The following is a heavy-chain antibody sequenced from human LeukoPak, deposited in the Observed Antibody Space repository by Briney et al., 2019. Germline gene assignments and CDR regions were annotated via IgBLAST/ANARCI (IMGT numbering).Heavy chain of an antibody. Sequence: ASVTVSCKASGYTFTSYDINWVRQATGQGLEWMGWMNPNSGNTDYAQKFQGRVTMTRNTSISTAYMELSSLRSEDTAVYYCARVKRGYSNYALGYWGQGTLVTVSS. CDR2: MNPNSGNT. D-gene: IGHD4-11*01. CDR1: GYTFTSYD. CDR3: ARVKRGYSNYALGY. J-gene: IGHJ4*02. V-gene: IGHV1-8*01.